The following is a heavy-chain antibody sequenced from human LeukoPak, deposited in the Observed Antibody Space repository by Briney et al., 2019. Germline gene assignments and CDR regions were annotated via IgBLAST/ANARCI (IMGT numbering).Heavy chain of an antibody. D-gene: IGHD6-13*01. J-gene: IGHJ5*02. CDR3: VKGAAAAVRGSWFDP. Sequence: GGSLRLSCAASGFTFSSYAMHWVRQAPGKGLEYVSAISSNGGSTYYADSVKGRFTISRDNSENTLYLQMSSLRAEDTAVYYCVKGAAAAVRGSWFDPWGQGTLVTVSS. CDR1: GFTFSSYA. V-gene: IGHV3-64D*09. CDR2: ISSNGGST.